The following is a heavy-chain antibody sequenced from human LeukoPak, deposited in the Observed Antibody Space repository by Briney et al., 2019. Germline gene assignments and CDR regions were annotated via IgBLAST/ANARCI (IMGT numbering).Heavy chain of an antibody. CDR3: AQLGNDY. Sequence: PSETLSLTRAVSGGFISSSNWWSWVRQPPGKGLEWIGEIYHSGSTNYNPSFKRRVTISVDKSNNRFSLKLSSVTAADTAVYYCAQLGNDYWGQGTLVTVSS. CDR2: IYHSGST. D-gene: IGHD6-13*01. J-gene: IGHJ4*02. V-gene: IGHV4-4*02. CDR1: GGFISSSNW.